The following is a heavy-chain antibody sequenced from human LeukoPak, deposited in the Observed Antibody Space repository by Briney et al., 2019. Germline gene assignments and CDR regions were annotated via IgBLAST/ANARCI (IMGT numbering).Heavy chain of an antibody. CDR3: ASWKWAGSPRKGMPYYFDY. D-gene: IGHD2-2*01. V-gene: IGHV1-18*01. Sequence: ASVKLSCSASGYTFTSYGISWVRQAPGQGLEWMGWISTYNGNTNYAQKLPGRVTMTTDTSTSTAYMELRSLRSDDTAVYYCASWKWAGSPRKGMPYYFDYWGQGTLVTVSS. CDR1: GYTFTSYG. CDR2: ISTYNGNT. J-gene: IGHJ4*02.